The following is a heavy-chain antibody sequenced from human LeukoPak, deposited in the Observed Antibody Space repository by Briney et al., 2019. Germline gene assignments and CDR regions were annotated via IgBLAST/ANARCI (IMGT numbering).Heavy chain of an antibody. V-gene: IGHV3-7*01. J-gene: IGHJ4*02. Sequence: PGGSLRLSCAASGFTFSSYWMTWVRQAPGKGLEWVANIKQDGSEKYYVDFVKGRFTISRDTAKNSLYLQMNSLRAEDTAVYYCARGPNYCSSTSCYATGFDYWGQGTLVTVSS. CDR1: GFTFSSYW. CDR3: ARGPNYCSSTSCYATGFDY. D-gene: IGHD2-2*01. CDR2: IKQDGSEK.